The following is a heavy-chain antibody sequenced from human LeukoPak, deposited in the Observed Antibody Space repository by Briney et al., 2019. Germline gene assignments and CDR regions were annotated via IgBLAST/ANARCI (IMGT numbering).Heavy chain of an antibody. Sequence: GGSLRLSCAASGFTVSSNYMSWVRQAPGKGLEWVSVIYSGGSTYYADSVKGRFTISRDNSKNTLYLQMSSLRAEDTAVYYCLKAPVYSSRGYFESWGQGTLVTVSS. D-gene: IGHD6-13*01. CDR3: LKAPVYSSRGYFES. V-gene: IGHV3-53*05. CDR1: GFTVSSNY. CDR2: IYSGGST. J-gene: IGHJ4*02.